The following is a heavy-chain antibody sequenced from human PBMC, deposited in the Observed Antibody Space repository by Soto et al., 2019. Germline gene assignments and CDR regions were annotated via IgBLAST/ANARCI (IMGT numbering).Heavy chain of an antibody. CDR2: INPNSGGT. D-gene: IGHD4-4*01. CDR3: ARGRGTVTTRYYFDY. V-gene: IGHV1-2*04. Sequence: ASVKVSCKVSGYTFTGYYMHWVRQAPGQGLEWMGWINPNSGGTNYAQKFQGWVTMTRDTSISTAYMELSRLRSDDTAVYYCARGRGTVTTRYYFDYWGQGTLVTVS. CDR1: GYTFTGYY. J-gene: IGHJ4*02.